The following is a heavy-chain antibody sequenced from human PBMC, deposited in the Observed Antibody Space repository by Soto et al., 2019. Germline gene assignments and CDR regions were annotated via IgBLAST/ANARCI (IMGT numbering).Heavy chain of an antibody. CDR1: GGTFSSYA. CDR2: IIPIFGTA. J-gene: IGHJ5*02. Sequence: GASVKVSCKASGGTFSSYAISWVRQAPGQGLEWMGGIIPIFGTANYAQKFQGRVTITADESTSTAYMELSSLRSEDTAVYYCATSAIFGVVIIRINWFDPWGQGTLVTVSS. V-gene: IGHV1-69*13. D-gene: IGHD3-3*01. CDR3: ATSAIFGVVIIRINWFDP.